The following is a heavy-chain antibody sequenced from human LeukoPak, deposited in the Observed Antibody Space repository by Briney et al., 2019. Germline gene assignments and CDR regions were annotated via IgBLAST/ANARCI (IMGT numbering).Heavy chain of an antibody. J-gene: IGHJ6*02. D-gene: IGHD3-16*01. V-gene: IGHV3-7*03. CDR3: ARGGGLDV. CDR1: GFTFSSYW. CDR2: IKPDGSEK. Sequence: GGSLRLSCAASGFTFSSYWMSWVCQAPGKGLEWVANIKPDGSEKKYVDSVKGRFTISRDNAKNSLYLQMSNLRAEGTAVYFCARGGGLDVWGQGATVTVSS.